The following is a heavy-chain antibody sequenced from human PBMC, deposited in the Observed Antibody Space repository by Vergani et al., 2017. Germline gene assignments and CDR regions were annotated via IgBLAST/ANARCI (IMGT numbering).Heavy chain of an antibody. D-gene: IGHD2/OR15-2a*01. J-gene: IGHJ4*02. V-gene: IGHV1-18*01. CDR3: ARDFAGECNSDRCYTGGL. Sequence: QVQLVQSGAEMKKPGASVKVSCKASGYTFTAYGISWVRQAPGQGLEWLGWITAYNGDPKYTRRLQDRITLTTDPSTATVYLELRSRRSDDTAVYYCARDFAGECNSDRCYTGGLWGQGTLVTVSS. CDR2: ITAYNGDP. CDR1: GYTFTAYG.